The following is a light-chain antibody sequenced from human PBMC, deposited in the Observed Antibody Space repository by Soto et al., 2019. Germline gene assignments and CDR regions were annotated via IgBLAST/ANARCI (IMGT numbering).Light chain of an antibody. Sequence: IVLTHSPDTLSLSPGERATLSCMSRASVISYLVWYQQKPGQASRLLIYDASHISTGIPAWFSGSGSVTHFTLTVRSLQPEESAVYYCQQRSSRPLTFGPGTKVEIK. V-gene: IGKV3-11*01. CDR3: QQRSSRPLT. J-gene: IGKJ3*01. CDR1: ASVISY. CDR2: DAS.